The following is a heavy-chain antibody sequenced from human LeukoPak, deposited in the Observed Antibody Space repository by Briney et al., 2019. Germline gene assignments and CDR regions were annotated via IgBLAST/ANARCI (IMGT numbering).Heavy chain of an antibody. CDR1: GGTFSSYA. Sequence: SVKVSCKASGGTFSSYAISWVRQAPGQGLEWMGGIIPIFGTANYAQKFQGRVTITADESTSTAYVELRSLRSDDTAVYYCARDRLVYGMDVWGQGTTVTVSS. CDR2: IIPIFGTA. D-gene: IGHD3-16*02. V-gene: IGHV1-69*13. CDR3: ARDRLVYGMDV. J-gene: IGHJ6*02.